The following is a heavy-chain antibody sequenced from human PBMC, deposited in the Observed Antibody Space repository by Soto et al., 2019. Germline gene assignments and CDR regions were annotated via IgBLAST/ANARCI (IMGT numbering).Heavy chain of an antibody. V-gene: IGHV1-69*01. CDR2: IIPIFGTA. Sequence: QVQLVQSGAEVKKPGSSVKVSCKASGGTFSSYAISWVRQAPGQGLEWMGGIIPIFGTANYAQKFQGRVTITADDSTSTAYMELSSLRSEDTAVYYCAGGCSSTSCYSPDYYYGMDVWGQGTTVTVSS. D-gene: IGHD2-2*01. CDR1: GGTFSSYA. CDR3: AGGCSSTSCYSPDYYYGMDV. J-gene: IGHJ6*02.